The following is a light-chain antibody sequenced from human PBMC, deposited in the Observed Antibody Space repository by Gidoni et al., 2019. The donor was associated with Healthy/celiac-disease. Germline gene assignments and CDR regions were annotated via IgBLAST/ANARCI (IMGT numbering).Light chain of an antibody. CDR1: QDISNY. CDR3: QQYDKLPYT. V-gene: IGKV1-33*01. Sequence: DIQMPQSPSSLSASVGDRVTITCQASQDISNYLNWYQQKPGKAPKLLIYDASNLETGVPSRFSGSGPGTDFTFTISSLQPEDIATYYCQQYDKLPYTFGQGTKLEIK. CDR2: DAS. J-gene: IGKJ2*01.